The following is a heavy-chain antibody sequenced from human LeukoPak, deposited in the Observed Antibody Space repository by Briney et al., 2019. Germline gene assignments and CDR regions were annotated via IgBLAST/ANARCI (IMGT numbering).Heavy chain of an antibody. CDR2: VAYSGGTT. V-gene: IGHV3-23*01. CDR3: ARGGDSIIFDY. D-gene: IGHD2-21*02. CDR1: GFTFSSYG. J-gene: IGHJ4*02. Sequence: PGRSLRLSCAASGFTFSSYGMHWVRQAPGKGLEWVSAVAYSGGTTYYADSVKGRFTISRDNSKNTVYLQMNSLRAEDTAVYYCARGGDSIIFDYWGQGTLVTVSS.